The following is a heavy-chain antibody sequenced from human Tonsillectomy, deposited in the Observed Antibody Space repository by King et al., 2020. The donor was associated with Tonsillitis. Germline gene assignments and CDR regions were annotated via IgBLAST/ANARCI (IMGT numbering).Heavy chain of an antibody. V-gene: IGHV5-10-1*03. D-gene: IGHD6-19*01. CDR2: IDPSDSYT. J-gene: IGHJ4*02. Sequence: EVQLVESGAEVKKPGESLRISCKGSGYSFTSYWISWVRQMPGKGLEWMGRIDPSDSYTNYSPSFQGHVTIAADQSISTAYLQWSSLKASATAMYYCAREVFSSEPGDYFDDWGQGTLVTVSS. CDR3: AREVFSSEPGDYFDD. CDR1: GYSFTSYW.